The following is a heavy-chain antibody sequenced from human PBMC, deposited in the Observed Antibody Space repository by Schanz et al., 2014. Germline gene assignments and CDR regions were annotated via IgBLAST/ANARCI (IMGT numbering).Heavy chain of an antibody. J-gene: IGHJ4*02. CDR3: ARDPGGTKTHGL. CDR2: VCYDGSKK. CDR1: GFTFSSYG. V-gene: IGHV3-33*08. D-gene: IGHD2-15*01. Sequence: QVHLVESGGGLVKPGGSLRLSCAASGFTFSSYGMHWVRQVPGKGLEWVAVVCYDGSKKYYADSVKGRFTTSRDNSKNTMYLQMNSLRAEDTAVYYCARDPGGTKTHGLWGQGTLVTVSS.